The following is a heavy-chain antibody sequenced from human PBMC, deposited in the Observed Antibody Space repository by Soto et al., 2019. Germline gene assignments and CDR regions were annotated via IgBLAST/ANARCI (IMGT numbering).Heavy chain of an antibody. D-gene: IGHD2-8*01. J-gene: IGHJ5*02. CDR3: VSSKMGLISVLET. Sequence: QVQLQESGPGLVKPSETLSLTCNVSGDSIRSYFWSWIRQPPGKGLEWIGYIPYSGGPTYNPSLKSRVTISIDTSKKQFSLRMTSVTAADTAVYYCVSSKMGLISVLETWGQGTLVTVSA. CDR1: GDSIRSYF. V-gene: IGHV4-59*01. CDR2: IPYSGGP.